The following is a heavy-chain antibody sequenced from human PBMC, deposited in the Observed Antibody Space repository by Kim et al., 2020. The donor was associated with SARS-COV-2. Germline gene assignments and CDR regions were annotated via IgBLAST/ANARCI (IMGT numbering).Heavy chain of an antibody. V-gene: IGHV3-43*02. J-gene: IGHJ6*02. CDR3: AKEQRGQYYDFWSGYYTGLGGYYYYYGMDV. Sequence: GGSLRLSCAASGFTFDDYAMHWVRQAPGKGLEWVSLISGDGGSTYYADSVKGRFTISRDNSKNSLYLQMNSLRTEDTALYYCAKEQRGQYYDFWSGYYTGLGGYYYYYGMDVWGQGTTVTVSS. D-gene: IGHD3-3*01. CDR1: GFTFDDYA. CDR2: ISGDGGST.